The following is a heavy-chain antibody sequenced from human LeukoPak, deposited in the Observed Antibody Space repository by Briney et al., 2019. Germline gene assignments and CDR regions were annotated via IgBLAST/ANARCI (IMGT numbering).Heavy chain of an antibody. CDR3: ARPLRVTMIRGAAFRASSDFDP. J-gene: IGHJ5*02. CDR2: INPNTGGT. D-gene: IGHD3-10*01. CDR1: GYTFTGYY. Sequence: ASVKVSCKASGYTFTGYYMHWVRQAPGQGLEWMGWINPNTGGTKYAQRFQDRVTMTRDTSISTAYMEVSRLRYDDTAVYYCARPLRVTMIRGAAFRASSDFDPWGQGTLVTVSS. V-gene: IGHV1-2*02.